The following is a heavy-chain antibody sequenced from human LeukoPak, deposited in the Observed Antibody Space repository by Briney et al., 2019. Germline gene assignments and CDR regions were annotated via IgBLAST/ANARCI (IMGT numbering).Heavy chain of an antibody. D-gene: IGHD5-24*01. CDR3: AREREPNYYPRRGGYNFGY. J-gene: IGHJ4*02. V-gene: IGHV3-48*01. CDR1: GFTFSSYS. Sequence: GGSLRLSCAASGFTFSSYSMNWVRQAPGKGLEWVSYISSSSSTIYYADSVKGRFTISRDNAKNSLYLQMNSLRAEDTAVYYCAREREPNYYPRRGGYNFGYWGQGTLVTVSS. CDR2: ISSSSSTI.